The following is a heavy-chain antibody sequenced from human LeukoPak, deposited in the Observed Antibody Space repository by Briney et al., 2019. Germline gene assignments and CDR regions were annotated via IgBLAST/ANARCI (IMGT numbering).Heavy chain of an antibody. V-gene: IGHV1-69*01. CDR3: ARERAQGVYTVGATTDFDY. CDR1: GGTFSSYA. D-gene: IGHD1-26*01. CDR2: IIPIFGTA. Sequence: GSSVKVSRKASGGTFSSYAISWVRQAPGQGLEWMGGIIPIFGTANYAQKFQGRVTITADESTSTAYMELSSLRSEDTAVYYCARERAQGVYTVGATTDFDYWGQGTLVTVSS. J-gene: IGHJ4*02.